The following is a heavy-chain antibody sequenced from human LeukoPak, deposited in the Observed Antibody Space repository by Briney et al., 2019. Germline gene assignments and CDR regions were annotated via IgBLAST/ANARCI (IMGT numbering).Heavy chain of an antibody. CDR1: GFTFSSYG. Sequence: GGSLRLSCAASGFTFSSYGMYWVRQAPGKGLEWVALIWFDGSSQDYADSVKGRFTISRDNSKNTLFLQMNSLRAEDTAVYYCARKGYSGRYSHGMDVWGQGTTVTVSS. J-gene: IGHJ6*02. V-gene: IGHV3-33*01. CDR3: ARKGYSGRYSHGMDV. CDR2: IWFDGSSQ. D-gene: IGHD1-26*01.